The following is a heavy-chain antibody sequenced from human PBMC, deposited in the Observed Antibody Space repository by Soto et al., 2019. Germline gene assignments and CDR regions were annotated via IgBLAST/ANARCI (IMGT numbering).Heavy chain of an antibody. CDR3: AKDRDDTSGYYYGVH. V-gene: IGHV3-23*01. CDR1: GFTFSSYA. Sequence: GSLRLSCAASGFTFSSYAMSWVRQAPGKGLEWVSAISGSGGSTYYADSVKGRFTISRDNSKNTLYLQMNGLRAEDTAVYYCAKDRDDTSGYYYGVHWGQGTLVTVSS. D-gene: IGHD3-22*01. J-gene: IGHJ4*02. CDR2: ISGSGGST.